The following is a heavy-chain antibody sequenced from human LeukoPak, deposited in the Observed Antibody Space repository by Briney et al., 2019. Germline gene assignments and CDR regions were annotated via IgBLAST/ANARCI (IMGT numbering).Heavy chain of an antibody. Sequence: SETLSLTCTVSGGPISSGGYYWSWNRQHPGKGLEWIGYIYYSGSTYYNPSLKSRVTISVDTSKNQFSLKLSSVTAADTAVYYCARDDDYGENWFDPWGQGTLVTVSS. V-gene: IGHV4-31*03. CDR2: IYYSGST. J-gene: IGHJ5*02. CDR1: GGPISSGGYY. CDR3: ARDDDYGENWFDP. D-gene: IGHD4-17*01.